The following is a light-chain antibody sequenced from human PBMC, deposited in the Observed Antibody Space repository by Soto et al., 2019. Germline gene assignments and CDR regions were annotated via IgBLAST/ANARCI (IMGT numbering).Light chain of an antibody. CDR2: RNN. CDR1: SSNIGSNT. Sequence: QSVLTQPPSASGTPGQRVTISCSGSSSNIGSNTVNWYQQLPGTAPKLLIYRNNQPPSGVPDRFSGSKSGTSASLAISGLQSEDEADYYCAAWDDSLNGWVFGGVTKLTVL. J-gene: IGLJ3*02. V-gene: IGLV1-44*01. CDR3: AAWDDSLNGWV.